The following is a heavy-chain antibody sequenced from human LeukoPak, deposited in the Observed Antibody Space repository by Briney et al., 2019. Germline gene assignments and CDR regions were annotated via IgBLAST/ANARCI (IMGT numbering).Heavy chain of an antibody. Sequence: SVTVSCKASGGTFSSYAISWVRQAPGQGLEWMGRIIPILGIANYAQKFQGRVTITADKSTSTAYMELSSLRSEDTAVYYCASDYYGSGSHPDYWGQGTLVTVSS. V-gene: IGHV1-69*04. D-gene: IGHD3-10*01. CDR2: IIPILGIA. J-gene: IGHJ4*02. CDR3: ASDYYGSGSHPDY. CDR1: GGTFSSYA.